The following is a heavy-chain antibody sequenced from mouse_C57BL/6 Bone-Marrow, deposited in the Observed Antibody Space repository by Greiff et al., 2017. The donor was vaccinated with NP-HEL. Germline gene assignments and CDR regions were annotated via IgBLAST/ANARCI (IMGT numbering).Heavy chain of an antibody. J-gene: IGHJ1*03. V-gene: IGHV1-82*01. Sequence: QVQLQQSGPELVKPGASVKISCKASGYAFSSSWMNWVKQRPGKGLEWIGRIYPGDGDTNYNGKFKGKATLTADKSSSTAYMQLSSLTSEDSAVYFCARGWSNYGYWYFDVWGTGTTVTVSS. CDR2: IYPGDGDT. CDR1: GYAFSSSW. D-gene: IGHD2-5*01. CDR3: ARGWSNYGYWYFDV.